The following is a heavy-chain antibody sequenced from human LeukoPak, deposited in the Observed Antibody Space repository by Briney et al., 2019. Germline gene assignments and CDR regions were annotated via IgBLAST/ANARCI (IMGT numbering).Heavy chain of an antibody. CDR3: ARDWSPTLLWFGELPGSMDV. Sequence: GGSLRLSCAASGFTFDDYAMHWVRQAPGKGLEWVSGISWNMGSIGYADSVKGRFTISRDNAKNSLYLQMNSLRAEDTAVYYCARDWSPTLLWFGELPGSMDVWGKGTTVTVSS. D-gene: IGHD3-10*01. CDR1: GFTFDDYA. J-gene: IGHJ6*03. V-gene: IGHV3-9*01. CDR2: ISWNMGSI.